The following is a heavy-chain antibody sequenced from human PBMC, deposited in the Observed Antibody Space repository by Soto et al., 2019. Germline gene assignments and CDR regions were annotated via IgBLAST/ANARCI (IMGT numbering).Heavy chain of an antibody. CDR1: GASIINHY. CDR3: ARDLWVYCGTDCYPLDV. CDR2: VSNTATT. D-gene: IGHD2-21*02. Sequence: SEPMCLSYTVSGASIINHYWAWIRQSPSGGLESIGYVSNTATTTYNPSLKNRVTISVDASKSQFYLKLRSVTAAGTAVYYCARDLWVYCGTDCYPLDVWGQGTTVTVSS. J-gene: IGHJ6*02. V-gene: IGHV4-59*11.